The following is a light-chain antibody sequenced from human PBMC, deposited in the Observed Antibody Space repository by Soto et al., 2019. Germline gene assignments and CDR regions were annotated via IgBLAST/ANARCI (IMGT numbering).Light chain of an antibody. CDR3: QQYNNWPGT. Sequence: EIVMTQSPATLSVSPGARAPLSCRASQSVSSNLAWYQQKPGQAPRLLIYGASTRATGIPARFSGSGSGTEFTLTISSLQSEDFAVYYCQQYNNWPGTFGQGTKVDI. CDR2: GAS. CDR1: QSVSSN. J-gene: IGKJ1*01. V-gene: IGKV3-15*01.